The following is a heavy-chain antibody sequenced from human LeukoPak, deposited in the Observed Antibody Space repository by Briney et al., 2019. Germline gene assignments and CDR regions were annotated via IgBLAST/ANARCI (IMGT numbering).Heavy chain of an antibody. J-gene: IGHJ3*02. CDR3: ARGEVVLELHAFDI. CDR2: FHTSGST. V-gene: IGHV4-61*02. CDR1: GGSISRGSYY. Sequence: KASETLFLTCVVSGGSISRGSYYWNWIRQPAGKGLGWIGRFHTSGSTNYNPSLKSRVTMSVDTSKNQFSLKLSSVTAADTAVYYCARGEVVLELHAFDIWGQGTMVTVSS. D-gene: IGHD1-7*01.